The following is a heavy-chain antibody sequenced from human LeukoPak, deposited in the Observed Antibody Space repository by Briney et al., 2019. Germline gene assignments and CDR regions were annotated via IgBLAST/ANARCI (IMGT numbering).Heavy chain of an antibody. V-gene: IGHV3-15*01. J-gene: IGHJ4*02. D-gene: IGHD7-27*01. CDR1: GFTFSNAW. CDR3: AKDLEFLTGGYYLDY. CDR2: IKSKTDGGTT. Sequence: PGGSLRLSCAASGFTFSNAWMSWVRQAPGKGLEWVGRIKSKTDGGTTDYAAPVKGRFTISRDDSKNTLYLQMNSLRAEDTAVYYCAKDLEFLTGGYYLDYWGQGTLVTVSS.